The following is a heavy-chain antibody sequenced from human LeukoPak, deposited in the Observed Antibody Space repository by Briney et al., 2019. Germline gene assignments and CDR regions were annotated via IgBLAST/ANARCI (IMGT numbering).Heavy chain of an antibody. CDR1: GGSFSSYY. CDR2: INHSGST. Sequence: PSETLSLTCAVSGGSFSSYYWSWIRQPPGKGLEWIEEINHSGSTNYNPSLKSRVTISVDTSKNQFSLKLSSVTAADTAVYYCARGRVLYYDFWSGTHLDAFDIWGQGTMVTVSS. V-gene: IGHV4-34*01. CDR3: ARGRVLYYDFWSGTHLDAFDI. J-gene: IGHJ3*02. D-gene: IGHD3-3*01.